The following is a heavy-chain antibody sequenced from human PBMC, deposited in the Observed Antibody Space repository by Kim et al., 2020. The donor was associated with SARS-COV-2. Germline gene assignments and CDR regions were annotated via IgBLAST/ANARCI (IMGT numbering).Heavy chain of an antibody. J-gene: IGHJ4*02. CDR3: AVRGRWVAGGAAMGPFDY. CDR1: GGSISSSSYY. D-gene: IGHD6-19*01. Sequence: SETLSLTCTVSGGSISSSSYYWGWIRQPPGKGLEWIGSIYYSGSTYYNPSLKSRVTISVDTSKNQFSLKLSSVTAADTAVYYCAVRGRWVAGGAAMGPFDYWGQGTLVTVSS. V-gene: IGHV4-39*01. CDR2: IYYSGST.